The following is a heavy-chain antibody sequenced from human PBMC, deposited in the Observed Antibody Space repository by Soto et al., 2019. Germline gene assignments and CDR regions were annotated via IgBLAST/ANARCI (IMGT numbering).Heavy chain of an antibody. J-gene: IGHJ4*02. D-gene: IGHD6-19*01. V-gene: IGHV4-39*01. CDR3: VRHQRYSSGWYIDY. Sequence: QLQLQESGPGLVKPSETLSLTCTVSGGSINRNNYYWGWIRQPPGKGLEWLGNVYYRGTTYYNPSLKGRVTISVDTSKDQFSLKLSSVTAADTAVFFCVRHQRYSSGWYIDYWGQGTLVTASS. CDR1: GGSINRNNYY. CDR2: VYYRGTT.